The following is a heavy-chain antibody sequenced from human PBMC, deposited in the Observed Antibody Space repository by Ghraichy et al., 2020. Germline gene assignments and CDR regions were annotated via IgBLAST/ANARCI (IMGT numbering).Heavy chain of an antibody. CDR3: ARPGVLVGATRTARMDV. J-gene: IGHJ6*02. CDR1: GGSFSGYY. V-gene: IGHV4-34*01. D-gene: IGHD1-26*01. Sequence: SETLSLTCAVYGGSFSGYYWSWIRQPPGKGLEWIGEINHSGSTNYNPSLKSRVTISVDTSKNQFSLKLSSVTAADTAVYYCARPGVLVGATRTARMDVWGQGTTVTVSS. CDR2: INHSGST.